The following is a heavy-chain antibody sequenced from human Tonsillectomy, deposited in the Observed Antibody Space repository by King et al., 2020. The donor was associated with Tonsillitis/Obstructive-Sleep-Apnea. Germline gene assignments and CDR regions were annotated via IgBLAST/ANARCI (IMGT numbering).Heavy chain of an antibody. CDR2: INSDGSST. CDR1: GFTFSSYW. V-gene: IGHV3-74*01. CDR3: ARATKGDQLLYFIYS. Sequence: VQLVESGGGLVQPGGSLRLSCAASGFTFSSYWMNWVRQAPGKGLVGVSRINSDGSSTSYADSVKGRFTISRDNAKNTLYLQMNSLRAEDTAVYYCARATKGDQLLYFIYSSGPGTLGTVSS. J-gene: IGHJ5*01. D-gene: IGHD2-2*02.